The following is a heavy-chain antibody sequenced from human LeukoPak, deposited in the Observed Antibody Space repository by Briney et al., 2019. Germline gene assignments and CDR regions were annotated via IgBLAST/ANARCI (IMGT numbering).Heavy chain of an antibody. J-gene: IGHJ6*02. CDR3: ARYSSGWYGGGYYYYGMDV. CDR2: IYTSGST. Sequence: SETLSLTCTVSGGSISSGSYYWSWIRQPAGKGLEWIGRIYTSGSTNCNPSLKSRVTISVDTSKNQFSLKLSSVTAADTAVYYCARYSSGWYGGGYYYYGMDVWGQGTTVTVSS. CDR1: GGSISSGSYY. D-gene: IGHD6-19*01. V-gene: IGHV4-61*02.